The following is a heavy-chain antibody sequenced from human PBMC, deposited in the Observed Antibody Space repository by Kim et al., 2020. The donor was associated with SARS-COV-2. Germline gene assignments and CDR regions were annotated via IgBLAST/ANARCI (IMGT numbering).Heavy chain of an antibody. CDR3: AREGGGSGGWRLCDH. CDR2: ISSSSSYI. Sequence: GGSLRLSCAASGFTFSSYSMNWVRQAPGKGLEWVSAISSSSSYIYYADSVKGRFTISRDNAKKLLYLQMNSLRAEDTAVYDCAREGGGSGGWRLCDHWG. D-gene: IGHD2-15*01. CDR1: GFTFSSYS. V-gene: IGHV3-21*01. J-gene: IGHJ4*01.